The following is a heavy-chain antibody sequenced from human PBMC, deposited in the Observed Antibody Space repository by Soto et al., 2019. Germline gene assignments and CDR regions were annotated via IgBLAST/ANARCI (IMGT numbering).Heavy chain of an antibody. Sequence: QVQLLESGGGVVQPGTSLRLSCAASGFTFVKYDMHWVRQAPGKGLEWVAVIWYDGSHQYSADSVKGRFTISRDNTNHTVDLQMNSLGGADTAVYFCAILGDHHSLDVLCQGTMVIVSS. D-gene: IGHD2-15*01. CDR3: AILGDHHSLDV. CDR2: IWYDGSHQ. V-gene: IGHV3-33*01. J-gene: IGHJ3*01. CDR1: GFTFVKYD.